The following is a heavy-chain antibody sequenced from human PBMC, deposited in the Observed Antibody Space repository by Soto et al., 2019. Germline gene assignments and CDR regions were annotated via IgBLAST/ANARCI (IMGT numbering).Heavy chain of an antibody. J-gene: IGHJ4*01. CDR1: GFTFSSYG. CDR2: ISYDGSNK. Sequence: PGGSLRLSCAASGFTFSSYGMHWVRQAPCKGLEWVAVISYDGSNKYYADSVKGRFTISRDYSKNTLYLQMDSLRAEDTAVYYCVTDGGSGSDSSWFDYWGQGTLVTVSS. V-gene: IGHV3-30*03. CDR3: VTDGGSGSDSSWFDY. D-gene: IGHD6-13*01.